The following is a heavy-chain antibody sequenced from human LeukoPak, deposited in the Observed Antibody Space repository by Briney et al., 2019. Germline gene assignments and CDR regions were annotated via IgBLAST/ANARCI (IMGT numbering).Heavy chain of an antibody. D-gene: IGHD3-9*01. V-gene: IGHV4-59*01. J-gene: IGHJ4*02. Sequence: SETGSLTCTVSGGSISSYYWSWVRQPPGKGLEWIGYIYYSGSTNYNPSLKSRVTISVDTSKNQFSLKLSSVTAADTAVYYCARAGTVTGVLTGLTVWGQGTLVTVSS. CDR1: GGSISSYY. CDR2: IYYSGST. CDR3: ARAGTVTGVLTGLTV.